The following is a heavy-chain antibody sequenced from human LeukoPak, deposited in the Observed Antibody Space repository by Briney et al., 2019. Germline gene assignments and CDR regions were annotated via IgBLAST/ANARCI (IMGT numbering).Heavy chain of an antibody. V-gene: IGHV3-30-3*01. Sequence: GGSLRLSCAASGFTFSSFAMHWVRQAPGKGLEWVAVISYDGSNKYYADSVKGRFTISRDNSKNTLYLQMNSLRAEDTAMYYCARDTDCGGDCYSYYFDYWGQGTLVTVSS. CDR2: ISYDGSNK. J-gene: IGHJ4*02. CDR1: GFTFSSFA. CDR3: ARDTDCGGDCYSYYFDY. D-gene: IGHD2-21*02.